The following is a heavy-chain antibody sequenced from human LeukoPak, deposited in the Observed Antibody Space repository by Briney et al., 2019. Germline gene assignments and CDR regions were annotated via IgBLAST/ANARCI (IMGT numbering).Heavy chain of an antibody. J-gene: IGHJ5*02. V-gene: IGHV1-8*01. CDR3: ARGPNKSDGGNSGSAWFDP. CDR2: MNPNSGNT. CDR1: GYTFTTYD. D-gene: IGHD4-23*01. Sequence: ASVKVSCKASGYTFTTYDSNWVRQATGQGLEWMGWMNPNSGNTGYAQKFQGRVTMTRNTSISTAYIELSSLRSEDTAVYYCARGPNKSDGGNSGSAWFDPWGQGTLVTVSS.